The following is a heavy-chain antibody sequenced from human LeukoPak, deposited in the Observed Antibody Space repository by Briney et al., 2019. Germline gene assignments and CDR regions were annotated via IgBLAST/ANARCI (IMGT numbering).Heavy chain of an antibody. Sequence: GGSLRLSCAASGFTFSSYGMSWVRQAPGKGLEWVSSISNSGGSTYHADSVKGRFTISRDTSKNALYLQMNSLRAEDTAVYYCARGIAPRGDAFDIWGQGTMVTVSS. CDR1: GFTFSSYG. CDR3: ARGIAPRGDAFDI. J-gene: IGHJ3*02. D-gene: IGHD2/OR15-2a*01. V-gene: IGHV3-23*01. CDR2: ISNSGGST.